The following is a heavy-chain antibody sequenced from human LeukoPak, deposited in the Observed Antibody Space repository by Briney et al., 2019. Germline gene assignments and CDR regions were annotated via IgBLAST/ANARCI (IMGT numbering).Heavy chain of an antibody. CDR1: GYSFTSYW. D-gene: IGHD3-22*01. J-gene: IGHJ3*02. CDR2: IYPGDSDT. Sequence: GESLKIPCKGSGYSFTSYWIGWVRQMPGKGLEWMGIIYPGDSDTRYSPSFQGQVTISADKSISTAYLQWSSLKASDTAMYYCARRVQNYYDSSGAAFDIWGQGTMVTVSS. CDR3: ARRVQNYYDSSGAAFDI. V-gene: IGHV5-51*01.